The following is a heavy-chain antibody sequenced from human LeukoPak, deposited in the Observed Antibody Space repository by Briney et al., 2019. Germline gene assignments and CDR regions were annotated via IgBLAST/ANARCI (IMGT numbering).Heavy chain of an antibody. J-gene: IGHJ4*02. CDR2: IKQDGSEK. CDR1: GFTLSSYW. Sequence: PGGSLRLSCAASGFTLSSYWMSWVRQAPGKGLEWVANIKQDGSEKYYVDSVKGRFTISRDNAKNSLFLQMNSLSAKDTAVYFCARLGGSWYVSYWGQGTLVTVSS. D-gene: IGHD6-13*01. CDR3: ARLGGSWYVSY. V-gene: IGHV3-7*01.